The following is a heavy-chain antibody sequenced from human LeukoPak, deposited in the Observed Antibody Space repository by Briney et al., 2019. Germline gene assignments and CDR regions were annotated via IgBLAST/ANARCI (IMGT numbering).Heavy chain of an antibody. CDR1: GFTFSSYA. D-gene: IGHD6-19*01. CDR3: ARVSSGWYERSYYFDY. CDR2: ISYDGSNK. Sequence: PGGSLRLSCAASGFTFSSYAMHWVRQAPGKGLEGVAVISYDGSNKYYADSVKGRFTISRDNSKNTLYLQMNSLRAEDTAVYYCARVSSGWYERSYYFDYWGQGTLVTVSS. V-gene: IGHV3-30-3*01. J-gene: IGHJ4*02.